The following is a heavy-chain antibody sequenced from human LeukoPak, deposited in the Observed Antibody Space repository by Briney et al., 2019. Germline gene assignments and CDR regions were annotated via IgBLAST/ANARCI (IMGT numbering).Heavy chain of an antibody. CDR2: IKQDGSEK. CDR1: GSTFSTYW. Sequence: GGSLRLSCEASGSTFSTYWMSWVRQAPGKGLEWVANIKQDGSEKYYVDSVKGRFTISRDNAKNSLYLQMNSLRAEDTAVYYCARDLSQQLVTRGHDYWGQGTLVTVSS. D-gene: IGHD6-13*01. CDR3: ARDLSQQLVTRGHDY. J-gene: IGHJ4*02. V-gene: IGHV3-7*01.